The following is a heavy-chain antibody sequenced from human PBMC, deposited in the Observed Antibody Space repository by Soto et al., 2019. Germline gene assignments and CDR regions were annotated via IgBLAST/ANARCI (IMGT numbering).Heavy chain of an antibody. CDR1: GGTFSSYA. D-gene: IGHD6-13*01. Sequence: QVQLVQSGAAVKKPGSSVKVSCKASGGTFSSYAISWVRQAPGQGLEWMGGIIPIFGTANYAQKFQGRVTITADESTSTAYMELSSLRSEDTAVYYCARVKRGYSSSWFHDAFDIWGQGTMVTVSS. J-gene: IGHJ3*02. CDR2: IIPIFGTA. CDR3: ARVKRGYSSSWFHDAFDI. V-gene: IGHV1-69*12.